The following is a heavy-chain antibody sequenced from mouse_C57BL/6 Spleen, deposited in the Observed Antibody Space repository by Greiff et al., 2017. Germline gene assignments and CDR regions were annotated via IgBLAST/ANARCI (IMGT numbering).Heavy chain of an antibody. CDR2: INPNNGGT. Sequence: VQLQQSGPELVNPGASVKISCKASGYTFTDYYMNWVKQSHGKSLEWIGDINPNNGGTSYNQKFKGKATLTVDKSSSTAYMELRSLTSEDSAVYYCARWGTGTEAMDYWGQGTSVTVSS. CDR1: GYTFTDYY. CDR3: ARWGTGTEAMDY. D-gene: IGHD4-1*01. J-gene: IGHJ4*01. V-gene: IGHV1-26*01.